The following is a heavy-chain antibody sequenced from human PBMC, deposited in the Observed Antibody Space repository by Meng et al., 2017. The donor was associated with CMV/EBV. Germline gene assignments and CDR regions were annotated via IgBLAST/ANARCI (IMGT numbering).Heavy chain of an antibody. D-gene: IGHD3-10*01. J-gene: IGHJ4*02. Sequence: LQLQRPGPGLGKPSETLAPTCTVSGGSISSSSYYWGWIRQPPGKGLEWIGSIYYSGSTYYNPSLKSRVTISVDTSKNQFSLKLSSVTAADTAVYYCVTWLWFGELSGYYFDYWGQGTLVTVSS. CDR2: IYYSGST. V-gene: IGHV4-39*07. CDR3: VTWLWFGELSGYYFDY. CDR1: GGSISSSSYY.